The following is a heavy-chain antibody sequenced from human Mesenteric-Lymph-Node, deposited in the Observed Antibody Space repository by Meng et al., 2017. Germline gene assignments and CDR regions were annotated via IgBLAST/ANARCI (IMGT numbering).Heavy chain of an antibody. CDR3: ARASYGSGSPLGESWFDP. CDR2: IHDSGST. V-gene: IGHV4-31*03. J-gene: IGHJ5*02. CDR1: GGSISSGGYY. Sequence: IPLTDAGPGLGEPAPTLSLTCTVSGGSISSGGYYWSWIRQHPGKGLEWIGYIHDSGSTYYNPSLKSRVTISADTSKNQFSLKLSSVTAADTAVYYCARASYGSGSPLGESWFDPWGQGTLVTVSS. D-gene: IGHD3-10*01.